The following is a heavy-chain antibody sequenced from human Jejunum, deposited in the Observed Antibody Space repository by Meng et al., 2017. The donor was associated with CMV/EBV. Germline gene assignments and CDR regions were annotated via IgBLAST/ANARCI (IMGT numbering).Heavy chain of an antibody. CDR2: ISTSGSTI. CDR3: ATSNAAAGNS. J-gene: IGHJ5*01. V-gene: IGHV3-48*03. Sequence: CAASGFNFRSSEMNWVRQGPGKGLEWISYISTSGSTIYYADSVKGRFTISRDNAKNSLYLQMTSLTGEDTAVYYCATSNAAAGNSWGHGTLVTVSS. D-gene: IGHD6-13*01. CDR1: GFNFRSSE.